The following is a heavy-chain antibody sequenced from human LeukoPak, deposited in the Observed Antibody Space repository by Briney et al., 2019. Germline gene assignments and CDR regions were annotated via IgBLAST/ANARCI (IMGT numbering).Heavy chain of an antibody. Sequence: HPGGSLRLSCAASGFTFDDYAMHWVRQAPGKGLEWVSGISWNSGSIGYADSVKGRFTISRDNAKNSLYLQMNSLRAEDTALYYCAKGMSSDYWGQGTLVTVSS. V-gene: IGHV3-9*01. CDR2: ISWNSGSI. J-gene: IGHJ4*02. CDR1: GFTFDDYA. CDR3: AKGMSSDY.